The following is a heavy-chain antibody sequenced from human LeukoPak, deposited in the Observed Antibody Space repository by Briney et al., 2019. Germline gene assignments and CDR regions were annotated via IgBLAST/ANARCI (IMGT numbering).Heavy chain of an antibody. CDR1: GFTFSSYA. Sequence: GGSLRLSCAASGFTFSSYAMHWVRQAPGKGPEWVAVISYDGSNKYYADSVKGRFTISRDNGKNSLLLQMNSLRAEDTALYYCARGYSRAAFDIWGQGTVVAVSS. CDR3: ARGYSRAAFDI. J-gene: IGHJ3*02. CDR2: ISYDGSNK. V-gene: IGHV3-30-3*01. D-gene: IGHD2-15*01.